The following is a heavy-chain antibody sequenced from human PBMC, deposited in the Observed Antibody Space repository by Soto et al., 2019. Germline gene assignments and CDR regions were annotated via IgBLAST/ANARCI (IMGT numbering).Heavy chain of an antibody. D-gene: IGHD3-10*01. Sequence: QAQLEQSGAEVKKPGASVKISCKASGYTFTNYAVHWLRQAPGQGLEWMGWLNAGNGDTKYSPTFQGRVTITRDTSASTAYMELSSLRSEDTAVYYCARQGIPYNSGSGDYFYYYDNYMDVWGKGTTVTVSS. CDR3: ARQGIPYNSGSGDYFYYYDNYMDV. J-gene: IGHJ6*03. CDR1: GYTFTNYA. V-gene: IGHV1-3*01. CDR2: LNAGNGDT.